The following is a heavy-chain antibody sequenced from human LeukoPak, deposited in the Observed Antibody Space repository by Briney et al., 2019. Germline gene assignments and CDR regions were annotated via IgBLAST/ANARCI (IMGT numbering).Heavy chain of an antibody. CDR1: GYTFTSYG. Sequence: GASVKVSCKASGYTFTSYGISWVRQAPGQGPEWMGWISAYNGNTNYAQKLQGRVTMTTDTSTSTAYMELRSLRSDDTAVYYCARVGLDFWSGHLDYWGQGTLVTVSS. CDR2: ISAYNGNT. V-gene: IGHV1-18*01. D-gene: IGHD3-3*01. J-gene: IGHJ4*02. CDR3: ARVGLDFWSGHLDY.